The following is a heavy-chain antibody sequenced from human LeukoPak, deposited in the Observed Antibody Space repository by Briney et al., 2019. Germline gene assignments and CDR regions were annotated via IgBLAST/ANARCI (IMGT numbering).Heavy chain of an antibody. CDR2: ISGSGGST. Sequence: GGSLRLSCAASGFTFSSYAMSWVRQAPGKGLEWVSAISGSGGSTNYADSVKGRFTFSRDNSKNTLYLQMNSLRAEDTAVYYCAKDLPDYGDYIEGYWGQGTLVTVSS. D-gene: IGHD4-17*01. V-gene: IGHV3-23*01. J-gene: IGHJ4*02. CDR3: AKDLPDYGDYIEGY. CDR1: GFTFSSYA.